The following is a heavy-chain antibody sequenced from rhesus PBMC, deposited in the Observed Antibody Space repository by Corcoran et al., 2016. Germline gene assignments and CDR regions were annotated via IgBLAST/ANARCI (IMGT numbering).Heavy chain of an antibody. CDR1: GYNFTDHY. CDR2: VDPEDGEA. CDR3: AREGGYYPRFDY. Sequence: EVQLVQSGAEVKKPGASVKISCTASGYNFTDHYLNWVRRAPGKGPEWLGLVDPEDGEADYAQKFQDRVTITADMSTATAYMELSSLRSEDTAVYYCAREGGYYPRFDYWGQGVLVTVSS. D-gene: IGHD3-28*01. J-gene: IGHJ4*01. V-gene: IGHV1-111*02.